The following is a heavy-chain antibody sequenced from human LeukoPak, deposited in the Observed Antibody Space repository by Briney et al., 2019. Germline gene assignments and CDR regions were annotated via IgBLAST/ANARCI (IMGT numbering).Heavy chain of an antibody. CDR2: IRYDGSNR. CDR1: GFTFTSYG. CDR3: AKGGYSYDSSGHNYFDY. Sequence: GGSLRLSCAASGFTFTSYGMHWVRQAPGKGLEWVAFIRYDGSNRNYADSVKGRFTISRDISRNTLYLQMNSLRAEDTAVYYCAKGGYSYDSSGHNYFDYWGQGTLVTVSS. V-gene: IGHV3-30*02. D-gene: IGHD3-22*01. J-gene: IGHJ4*02.